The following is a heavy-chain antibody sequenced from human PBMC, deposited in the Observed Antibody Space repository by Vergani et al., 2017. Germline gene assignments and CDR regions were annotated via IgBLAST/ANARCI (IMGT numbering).Heavy chain of an antibody. D-gene: IGHD6-19*01. Sequence: QVQLVQSGAEVKKPGASVKVSCKASGYTFTGYYMHWVRQAPGQGLEWMGWINPNSGGANYAQKFQGWVTMTREPSISTAYMELSRMMSDDTAVYYFARGGGVAGTWGVDGGGRGTAVAVSS. CDR1: GYTFTGYY. CDR3: ARGGGVAGTWGVDG. V-gene: IGHV1-2*04. CDR2: INPNSGGA. J-gene: IGHJ6*02.